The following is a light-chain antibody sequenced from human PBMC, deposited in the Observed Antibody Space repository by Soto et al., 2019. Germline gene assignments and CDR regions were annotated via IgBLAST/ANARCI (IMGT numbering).Light chain of an antibody. CDR2: GAS. CDR1: QSVSNN. CDR3: QPYHNCPRGT. J-gene: IGKJ1*01. V-gene: IGKV3-15*01. Sequence: IVLTQSPASLSVSPGEGATLSCRASQSVSNNLAWYQQKPGQAPRLLLYGASTRATGIPVRVSGGGSGTDFSLTITSLQSEAFAVYVCQPYHNCPRGTLGQGTKVEIK.